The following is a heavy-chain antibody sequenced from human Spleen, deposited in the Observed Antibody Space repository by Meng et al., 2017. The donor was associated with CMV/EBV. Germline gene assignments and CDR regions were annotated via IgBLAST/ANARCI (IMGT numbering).Heavy chain of an antibody. CDR2: IYYSGST. CDR3: VTVAAAPTRNGFDS. J-gene: IGHJ4*02. D-gene: IGHD2-15*01. V-gene: IGHV4-39*01. CDR1: GGSISSSSYY. Sequence: SETLSLTCTVSGGSISSSSYYWGWIRQPPGKGLEWIGSIYYSGSTYYNPSLKSRVTIGVDTSKNQFSLKLSSVTAADTAVYYCVTVAAAPTRNGFDSWGQGTPVTVSS.